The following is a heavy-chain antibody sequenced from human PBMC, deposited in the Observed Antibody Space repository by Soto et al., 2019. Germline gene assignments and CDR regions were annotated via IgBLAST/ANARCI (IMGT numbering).Heavy chain of an antibody. CDR2: IYYSGST. V-gene: IGHV4-31*03. CDR1: GGSISSGGYY. J-gene: IGHJ4*02. CDR3: ARALLWWGVDY. Sequence: QVQLQESGPGLVKPSQTLSLTCTVSGGSISSGGYYWSWIRQHPGKGLEWIGYIYYSGSTYYNPSPKSRVTISVDTSKNQFSLKLSSVTAADTAAYYCARALLWWGVDYWGQGTLVTVSS. D-gene: IGHD2-15*01.